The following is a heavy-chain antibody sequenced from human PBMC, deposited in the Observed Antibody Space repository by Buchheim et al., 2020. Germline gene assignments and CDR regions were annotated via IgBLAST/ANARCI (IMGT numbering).Heavy chain of an antibody. Sequence: QVQLVESGGGLVKPGGSLRLSCAASGFTFSDYYMSWLRQAPGKGLEWVSYISSSSSYINYADYVKGRFTIFRDNAKNSMYLQMNRLRAEDTALYYCARDRLMYSSGWGYFDYWGQGTL. V-gene: IGHV3-11*05. CDR3: ARDRLMYSSGWGYFDY. CDR2: ISSSSSYI. D-gene: IGHD6-19*01. CDR1: GFTFSDYY. J-gene: IGHJ4*02.